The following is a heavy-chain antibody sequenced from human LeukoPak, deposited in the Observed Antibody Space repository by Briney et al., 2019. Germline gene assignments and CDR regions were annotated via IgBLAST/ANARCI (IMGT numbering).Heavy chain of an antibody. V-gene: IGHV4-59*01. D-gene: IGHD4-11*01. CDR1: GGSISGSY. CDR3: ARGIESYSDYGY. CDR2: MYNSGST. Sequence: SETLSRTCTVSGGSISGSYWSWIRQPPGKGLEWIAYMYNSGSTNYNPSLKSRVTISIDTSKNQFSLKLSSLTAADTAIYYCARGIESYSDYGYWGQGILVTVSS. J-gene: IGHJ4*02.